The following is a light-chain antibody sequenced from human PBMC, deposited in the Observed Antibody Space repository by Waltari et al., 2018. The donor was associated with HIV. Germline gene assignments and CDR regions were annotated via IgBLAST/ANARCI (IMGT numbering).Light chain of an antibody. CDR2: EVS. J-gene: IGLJ2*01. CDR3: SSYAGSNTDVV. V-gene: IGLV2-8*01. CDR1: SSDVGGYNY. Sequence: QSALTQPPSASGSPGQSVTISCPGTSSDVGGYNYVSWYQQHPGKAPKLMIYEVSKRPSGVPDRFPGSKSGNTASLTVSGLQAEDEADYYCSSYAGSNTDVVFGGGTKLTVL.